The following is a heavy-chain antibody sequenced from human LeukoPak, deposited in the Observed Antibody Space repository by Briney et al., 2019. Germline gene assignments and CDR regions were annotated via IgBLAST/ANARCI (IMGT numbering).Heavy chain of an antibody. CDR1: GGSFSGYY. CDR2: INHSGST. CDR3: ARGPEFDP. Sequence: PSETLSLTCAVYGGSFSGYYWSWIRQPPGKGLEWIGEINHSGSTNYNPSLKSRVTISVDTSKNQFSLKLSSVTAADTAVYYCARGPEFDPWGQGTLVTASS. J-gene: IGHJ5*02. V-gene: IGHV4-34*01.